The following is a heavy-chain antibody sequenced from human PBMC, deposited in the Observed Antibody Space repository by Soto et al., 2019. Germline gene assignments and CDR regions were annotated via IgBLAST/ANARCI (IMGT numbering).Heavy chain of an antibody. D-gene: IGHD6-13*01. CDR3: VSPFTRRGIAAPV. CDR1: GFTFSSYS. CDR2: ISSSSSYI. V-gene: IGHV3-21*01. Sequence: EVQLVESGGGLVKPGGSLRLSCAASGFTFSSYSMNWVRQAPGKGLEWVSSISSSSSYIYYADSVKGRFTISRDNAKNSLYLQMNSLRAEDTAVYYCVSPFTRRGIAAPVWGKGTTVTVSS. J-gene: IGHJ6*04.